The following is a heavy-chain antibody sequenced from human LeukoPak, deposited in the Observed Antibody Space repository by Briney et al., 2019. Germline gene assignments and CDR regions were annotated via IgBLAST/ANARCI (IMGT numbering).Heavy chain of an antibody. D-gene: IGHD2-2*01. V-gene: IGHV4-34*01. CDR3: AREMPFDL. CDR1: GGSFSDYY. J-gene: IGHJ2*01. Sequence: PSETLSLTCAAYGGSFSDYYWSWIRQPPGKGLEWVGGINHRGSTNYSASLKSRVTISVDPPKNHFSLKLSSVTAAATAVYYCAREMPFDLWGPRTLVTVSS. CDR2: INHRGST.